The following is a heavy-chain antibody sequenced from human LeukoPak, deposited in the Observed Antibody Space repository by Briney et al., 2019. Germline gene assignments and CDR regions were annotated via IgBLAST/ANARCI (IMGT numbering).Heavy chain of an antibody. Sequence: SETLSLTCTVSGGSISSYYWSWIRQPAGKGLEWIGHIYNSGSTNYNPSLKGRVTMSVATSKNQFSLHLSSVTAADTAVYYCARILTTVTTEGDYWGRGTLVTVSS. J-gene: IGHJ4*02. CDR3: ARILTTVTTEGDY. CDR2: IYNSGST. CDR1: GGSISSYY. D-gene: IGHD4-17*01. V-gene: IGHV4-4*07.